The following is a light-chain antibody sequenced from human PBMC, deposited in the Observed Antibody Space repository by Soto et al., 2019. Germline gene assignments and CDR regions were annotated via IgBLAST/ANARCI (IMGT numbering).Light chain of an antibody. CDR3: TSYTSSSTWV. Sequence: QSALTQPASVSRSPGQSITISCTGTSGDVGGYNYVSWYQQHPDKAPKLMIYEVSNRPSGVSNRFSGSKSGNTASLTISGLQAEDEADYYCTSYTSSSTWVFGGGTKLTVL. CDR1: SGDVGGYNY. V-gene: IGLV2-14*01. J-gene: IGLJ3*02. CDR2: EVS.